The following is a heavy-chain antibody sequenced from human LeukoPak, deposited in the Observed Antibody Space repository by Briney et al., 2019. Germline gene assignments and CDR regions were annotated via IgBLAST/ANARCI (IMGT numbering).Heavy chain of an antibody. Sequence: GGSLRLSCAASGFTFSSYWMHWVRQAPGKGLVWVSRINSDGSSTSYADSVKGRFTISRDNAKNTLYLQMNSLRAEDTAVYYCAREVRDFWSGYYSDYWGQGTLVTVSS. V-gene: IGHV3-74*01. CDR1: GFTFSSYW. D-gene: IGHD3-3*01. CDR2: INSDGSST. CDR3: AREVRDFWSGYYSDY. J-gene: IGHJ4*02.